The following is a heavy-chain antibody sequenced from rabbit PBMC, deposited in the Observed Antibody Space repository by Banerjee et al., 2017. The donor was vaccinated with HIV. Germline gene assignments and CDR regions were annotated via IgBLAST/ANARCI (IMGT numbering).Heavy chain of an antibody. CDR3: ARDLAGVIGWNFNL. V-gene: IGHV1S40*01. CDR1: GFSFSSSYY. Sequence: ASGFSFSSSYYMCWVSQAPGKGLEWIGCIDAGSSGNTNYASWAKGRFTISKTSSTTVTLQMTSLTAADTATYFCARDLAGVIGWNFNLWGPGTLVTVS. CDR2: IDAGSSGNT. D-gene: IGHD4-1*01. J-gene: IGHJ4*01.